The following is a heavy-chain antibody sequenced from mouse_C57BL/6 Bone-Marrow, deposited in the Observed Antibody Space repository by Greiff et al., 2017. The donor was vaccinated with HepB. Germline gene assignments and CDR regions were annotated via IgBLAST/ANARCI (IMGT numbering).Heavy chain of an antibody. CDR3: ARPYYYGTSRGFAY. Sequence: EVKLVESGGGLVKPGGSLKLSCAASGFTFSDYGMHWVRQAPEKGLEWVAYISSGSSTIYYADTVKGRFTISRDNAKNTLFLQMTSLRSEDTAMYYCARPYYYGTSRGFAYWGQGTLVTVSA. D-gene: IGHD1-1*01. J-gene: IGHJ3*01. V-gene: IGHV5-17*01. CDR2: ISSGSSTI. CDR1: GFTFSDYG.